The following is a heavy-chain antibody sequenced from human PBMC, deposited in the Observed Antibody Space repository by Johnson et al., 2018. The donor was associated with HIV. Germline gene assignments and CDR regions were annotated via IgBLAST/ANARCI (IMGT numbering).Heavy chain of an antibody. D-gene: IGHD4-17*01. V-gene: IGHV3-53*01. J-gene: IGHJ3*02. CDR2: IYSGGST. Sequence: EVQLVESGGGLIQPGGSLRLSCAASGFTVSSNYMSWVRQAPGKGLEWVSAIYSGGSTYYTDSVKGRFTVSRDSSKNKLYLQMNSLRAEDTAVYYCARDPPRGLGDAFDIWGQGTMVTVSS. CDR3: ARDPPRGLGDAFDI. CDR1: GFTVSSNY.